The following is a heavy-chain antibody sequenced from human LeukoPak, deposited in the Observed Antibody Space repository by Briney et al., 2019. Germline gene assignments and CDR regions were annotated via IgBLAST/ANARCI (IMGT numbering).Heavy chain of an antibody. CDR3: ARRRPGGPGMDV. V-gene: IGHV4-34*01. D-gene: IGHD3-16*01. Sequence: PSETLSLTCDVYGGSFSGYYWSWIRQPPGKGLEWIGEINHSGSTNYNPSLKSRVTISVDTSKNQFSLKLSSVTAADTAVYYCARRRPGGPGMDVWGKGTTVTVSS. J-gene: IGHJ6*04. CDR1: GGSFSGYY. CDR2: INHSGST.